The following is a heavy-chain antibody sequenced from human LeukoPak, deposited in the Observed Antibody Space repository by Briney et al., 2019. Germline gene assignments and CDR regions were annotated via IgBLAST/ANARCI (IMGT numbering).Heavy chain of an antibody. CDR3: ARGTIWRFDP. V-gene: IGHV4-31*03. Sequence: PSQTLSLTCTVSGGSISSGGYSWSWIRQHPGKGLEWIGYIYYSGSTYYNPSLKSRVAISVDTSKNQFSLKLSSVTAADTAVYYCARGTIWRFDPWGQGTLVTVSS. CDR2: IYYSGST. J-gene: IGHJ5*02. CDR1: GGSISSGGYS. D-gene: IGHD3-3*01.